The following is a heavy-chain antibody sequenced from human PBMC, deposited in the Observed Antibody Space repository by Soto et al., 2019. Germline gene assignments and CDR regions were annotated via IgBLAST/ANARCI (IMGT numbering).Heavy chain of an antibody. D-gene: IGHD3-10*01. CDR3: ARAGKSGYWYFDL. CDR2: IKQDGSEK. J-gene: IGHJ2*01. V-gene: IGHV3-7*03. Sequence: EVQLVESGGGLVQPGGSLRLSCAASGFTFSSYWMRWVRQAPGKGLEWMANIKQDGSEKYYVDSVKGRFTISRDNAKNSLYLQMNSLRAEDTAVYYCARAGKSGYWYFDLWGRGTLVTVSS. CDR1: GFTFSSYW.